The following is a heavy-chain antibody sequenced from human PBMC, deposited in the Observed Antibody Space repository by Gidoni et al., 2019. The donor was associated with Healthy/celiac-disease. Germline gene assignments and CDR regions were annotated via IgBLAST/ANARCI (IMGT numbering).Heavy chain of an antibody. CDR3: ASHYDFWSGYPHAFDI. D-gene: IGHD3-3*01. Sequence: EVQLVESGGGLVQPGGSLRLSCAASGFPFSSYAMSWVRQAPGKGLEWFSAISGSGGSTYYADSVKGRFTISRDNSKNTLYLQMNSLRAEDTAVYYCASHYDFWSGYPHAFDIWGQGTMVTVSS. V-gene: IGHV3-23*04. CDR2: ISGSGGST. CDR1: GFPFSSYA. J-gene: IGHJ3*02.